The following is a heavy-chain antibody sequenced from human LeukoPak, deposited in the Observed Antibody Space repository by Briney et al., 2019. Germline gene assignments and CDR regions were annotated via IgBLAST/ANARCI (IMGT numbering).Heavy chain of an antibody. CDR2: IYYSGST. J-gene: IGHJ6*02. V-gene: IGHV4-59*12. CDR1: GGSISSYY. D-gene: IGHD3-10*01. CDR3: AREFITMVRGVIDNRTGMDV. Sequence: SETLSLTCTVSGGSISSYYWSWIRQPPGKGLEWIGYIYYSGSTYYNPSLKSRVTISVDTSKNQFSLKLSSVTAADTAVYYCAREFITMVRGVIDNRTGMDVWGQGTTVTVSS.